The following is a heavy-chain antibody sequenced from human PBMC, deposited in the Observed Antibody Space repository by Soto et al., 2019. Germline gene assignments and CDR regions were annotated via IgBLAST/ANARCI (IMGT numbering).Heavy chain of an antibody. CDR3: ARLGLQWLVDY. CDR2: IYYSGST. D-gene: IGHD6-19*01. V-gene: IGHV4-59*08. J-gene: IGHJ4*02. CDR1: GGSISSYY. Sequence: SETLSLTCTVSGGSISSYYWSWIRQPPGKGLEWIGYIYYSGSTNYNPSLKSRVTISVDTSKNQFSLKLSSVTAADTAVYYCARLGLQWLVDYWGQGTLVTVSS.